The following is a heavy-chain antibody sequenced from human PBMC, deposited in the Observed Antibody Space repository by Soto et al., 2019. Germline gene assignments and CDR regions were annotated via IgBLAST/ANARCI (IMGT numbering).Heavy chain of an antibody. CDR2: ISGGNT. CDR1: GLTLSSCA. CDR3: AKGGYDSSGHSLYNFDS. J-gene: IGHJ4*02. V-gene: IGHV3-23*01. D-gene: IGHD3-22*01. Sequence: GGSLRLSCAASGLTLSSCAMRWVRQAPGKGLEWVSTISGGNTFYADSVKGRFTISRDTSKSTLYLHMNSLRAEDTAVYYCAKGGYDSSGHSLYNFDSWGQGTLVTVS.